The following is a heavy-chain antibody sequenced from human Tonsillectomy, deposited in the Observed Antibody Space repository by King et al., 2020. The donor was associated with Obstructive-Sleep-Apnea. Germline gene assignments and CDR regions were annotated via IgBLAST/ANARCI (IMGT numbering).Heavy chain of an antibody. CDR2: VWYSGST. CDR3: ARDRPPSDY. CDR1: GGSISSYY. J-gene: IGHJ4*02. Sequence: VQLQESGPGLVRPSETLSLTCTVSGGSISSYYWSWIRPPPGKGLEYVGYVWYSGSTNYNPSLMSRLTISVDTSQNQFSLQLSSVTAADTAVYYCARDRPPSDYWGQGILVTVSS. V-gene: IGHV4-59*01.